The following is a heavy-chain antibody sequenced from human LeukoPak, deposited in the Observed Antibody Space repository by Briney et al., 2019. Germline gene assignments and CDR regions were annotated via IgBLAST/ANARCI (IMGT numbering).Heavy chain of an antibody. V-gene: IGHV3-53*01. CDR2: FYSGGST. CDR3: ARENIRWPLAFDI. Sequence: GGSLRPSCAAPGFTVSSNYMSWVRQAPGKGLEWVSVFYSGGSTYYADSVKGRFTISRDNSKNTLYLQMNSLRAEDTAVYYCARENIRWPLAFDIWGQGTMVTVSS. D-gene: IGHD5-24*01. CDR1: GFTVSSNY. J-gene: IGHJ3*02.